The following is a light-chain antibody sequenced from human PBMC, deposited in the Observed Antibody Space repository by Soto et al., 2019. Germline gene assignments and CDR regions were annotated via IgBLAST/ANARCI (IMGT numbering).Light chain of an antibody. CDR1: SSNIGAEYD. V-gene: IGLV1-40*01. Sequence: QSVLTQPPSVSGAPGQTITISCTGSSSNIGAEYDVHWYQQLPGAAPKLLIFGHRNRPSGVPDRFFGSRSGTSASLVIAGLRPEDEADYYCQSYDGSLRAVVFAGGTKVTVL. CDR3: QSYDGSLRAVV. CDR2: GHR. J-gene: IGLJ2*01.